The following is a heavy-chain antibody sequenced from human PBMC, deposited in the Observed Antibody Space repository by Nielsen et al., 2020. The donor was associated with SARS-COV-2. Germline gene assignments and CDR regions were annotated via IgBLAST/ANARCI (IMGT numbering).Heavy chain of an antibody. Sequence: SETLSLTCPVSGCSISSGGYYWSWIRHHPGKGLEWIGYIYFSGRTCYNPSLKSRVTISVDTSKNQFSLSLRSVTAADTAVYYCARESSGYDHYNYGMDVWGQGTTVTVSS. CDR3: ARESSGYDHYNYGMDV. CDR2: IYFSGRT. J-gene: IGHJ6*02. D-gene: IGHD5-12*01. CDR1: GCSISSGGYY. V-gene: IGHV4-31*03.